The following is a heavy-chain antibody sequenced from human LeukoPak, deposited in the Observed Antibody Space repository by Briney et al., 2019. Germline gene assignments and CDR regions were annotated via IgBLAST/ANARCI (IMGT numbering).Heavy chain of an antibody. D-gene: IGHD3-10*01. CDR3: ARVIVPKGSAGAYFDY. V-gene: IGHV3-30-3*01. CDR1: GFTFSSYA. CDR2: ISYDGSNK. J-gene: IGHJ4*02. Sequence: GGSLRLSCAASGFTFSSYAMHWVRQAPGKGLEWVAVISYDGSNKYYADSVKGRFTISRDNSKNTLYLQMNSLRAEDTAVYYCARVIVPKGSAGAYFDYWGQGTLVTVSS.